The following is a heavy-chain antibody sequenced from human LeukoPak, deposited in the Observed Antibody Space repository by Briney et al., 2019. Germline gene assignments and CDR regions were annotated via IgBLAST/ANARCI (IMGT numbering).Heavy chain of an antibody. Sequence: SETLSLTCTVSGYSLSSGYYWGWIRPPPGKGLEWIGRIYHSGSTYYNPSLKRRGTQSVETTKKQVSLYLSSVTAADSVVYYCARDLLNAFDIWGQGTMVTVSS. CDR3: ARDLLNAFDI. CDR1: GYSLSSGYY. D-gene: IGHD2/OR15-2a*01. V-gene: IGHV4-38-2*02. CDR2: IYHSGST. J-gene: IGHJ3*02.